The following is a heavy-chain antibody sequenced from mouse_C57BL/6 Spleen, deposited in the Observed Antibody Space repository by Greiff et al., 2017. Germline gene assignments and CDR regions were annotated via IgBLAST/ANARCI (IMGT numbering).Heavy chain of an antibody. CDR1: GYTFTDYN. CDR3: APITTEGGWYFDD. D-gene: IGHD1-1*01. J-gene: IGHJ1*03. Sequence: VQLQQSGPELVKPGASVKMSCKASGYTFTDYNMHWVKQSHGKSLEWIGYINPNNGGTSYNQKFKGKATLTVNKSSSTAYMELSSLTSEDSAVXYCAPITTEGGWYFDDWGTGTTLTVSS. CDR2: INPNNGGT. V-gene: IGHV1-22*01.